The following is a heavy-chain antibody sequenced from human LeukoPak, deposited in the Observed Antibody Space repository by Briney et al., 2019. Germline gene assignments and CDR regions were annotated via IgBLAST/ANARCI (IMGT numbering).Heavy chain of an antibody. CDR3: ARVGYSSGWYHGPGGY. D-gene: IGHD6-19*01. Sequence: ASVKVSCKTSGYTFTSYGISWVRQAPGQGLEWMGWISAYNGNTNYAQKLQGRVTMTTDTSTSTAYMELRSLRSDDTAVYYCARVGYSSGWYHGPGGYWGQGTLVTVSS. CDR1: GYTFTSYG. J-gene: IGHJ4*02. V-gene: IGHV1-18*01. CDR2: ISAYNGNT.